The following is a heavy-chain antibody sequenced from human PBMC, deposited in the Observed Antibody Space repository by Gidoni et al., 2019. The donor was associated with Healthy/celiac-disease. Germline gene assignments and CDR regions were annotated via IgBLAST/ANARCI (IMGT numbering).Heavy chain of an antibody. Sequence: EVQLVESGGGLVQPGRSLRLSCRAPALTFVDYAMHWVRQAPGKGLEWGSGMSWNSGSIGYADSVKGRFTISRDNAKNYLYLQMNSLRAEDTALYYCAKVSHSSGWYYFDYWGQGTLVTVSS. CDR1: ALTFVDYA. J-gene: IGHJ4*02. CDR3: AKVSHSSGWYYFDY. V-gene: IGHV3-9*01. D-gene: IGHD6-19*01. CDR2: MSWNSGSI.